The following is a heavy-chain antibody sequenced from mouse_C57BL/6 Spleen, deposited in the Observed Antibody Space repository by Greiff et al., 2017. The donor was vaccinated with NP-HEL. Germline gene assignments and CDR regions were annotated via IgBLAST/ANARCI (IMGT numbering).Heavy chain of an antibody. D-gene: IGHD1-1*01. CDR3: ARVPYYEGDY. CDR1: GYTFTSYT. J-gene: IGHJ2*01. CDR2: INPSSGYT. V-gene: IGHV1-4*01. Sequence: VQLQESGAELARPGASVKMSCKASGYTFTSYTMHWVKQRPGQGLEWIGYINPSSGYTKYNQKFKDKATLTADKSSSTAYMQLSSLTSEDSAVYYCARVPYYEGDYWGQGTTLTVSS.